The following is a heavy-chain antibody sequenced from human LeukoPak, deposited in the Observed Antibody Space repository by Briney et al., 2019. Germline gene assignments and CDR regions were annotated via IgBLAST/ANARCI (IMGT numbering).Heavy chain of an antibody. V-gene: IGHV4-34*01. J-gene: IGHJ5*02. CDR2: INHSGST. CDR1: GGSFSSYY. D-gene: IGHD3-22*01. Sequence: SETLSLTCAVYGGSFSSYYWSWIRQPPGKGLEWIGEINHSGSTNYNPSLKSRVTISVDTSKNQFSLKLSSVTAADTAVYYCARGKWLTRSWFDPWGQGTLVTVSS. CDR3: ARGKWLTRSWFDP.